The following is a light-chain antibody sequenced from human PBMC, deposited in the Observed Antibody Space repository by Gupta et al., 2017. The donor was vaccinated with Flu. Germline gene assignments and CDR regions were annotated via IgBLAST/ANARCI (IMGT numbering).Light chain of an antibody. CDR3: QVWDSNTDHQV. J-gene: IGLJ1*01. Sequence: STVLPQPPSVSVAPGQTARITCGVSSIGSESVHWYQQKPGQAPVLVVYDNSARPSGIPERFSGSNSRTTATLTITRVEPGDEADYYCQVWDSNTDHQVFGTGTKVTV. V-gene: IGLV3-21*02. CDR2: DNS. CDR1: SIGSES.